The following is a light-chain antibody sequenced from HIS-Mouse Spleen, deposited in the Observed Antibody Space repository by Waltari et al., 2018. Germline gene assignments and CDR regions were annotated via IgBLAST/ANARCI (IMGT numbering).Light chain of an antibody. CDR2: SNN. J-gene: IGLJ3*02. CDR3: AAWDDSLNGWV. Sequence: PGQRVTISCSGSSSNIGSNTVNWYQQLPGTAPKLLIYSNNQRPSGVPDRFSGSKSGTSASLAISGLQSDDEADYYCAAWDDSLNGWVFGGGTKLTVL. V-gene: IGLV1-44*01. CDR1: SSNIGSNT.